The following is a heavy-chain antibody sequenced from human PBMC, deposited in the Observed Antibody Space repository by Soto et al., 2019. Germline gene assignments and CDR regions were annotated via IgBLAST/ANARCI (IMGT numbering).Heavy chain of an antibody. CDR3: AKGHYYDSSGYYYFDY. V-gene: IGHV3-23*01. D-gene: IGHD3-22*01. CDR1: GFTFSSYA. CDR2: ISGSGGST. J-gene: IGHJ4*02. Sequence: GGSLRLSCAASGFTFSSYAMSWVRQAPGKGLEWVSAISGSGGSTYYADSVKGRFTISRDNSKNTLYLQMNSLRAEDTAVYYCAKGHYYDSSGYYYFDYWGQGTLVTV.